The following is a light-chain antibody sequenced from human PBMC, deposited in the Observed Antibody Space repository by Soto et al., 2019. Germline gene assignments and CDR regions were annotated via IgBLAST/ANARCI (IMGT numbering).Light chain of an antibody. Sequence: QSALTQPPSASGSPGQSVTISCTGTSSDVGAYKYVSWYQQYPGKAPKLMIYEVSKRPSGVPDRFSGSKSGNTASLTVSGLQAEYEADYYYTSYVGSDIWVFGGGTKLTVL. J-gene: IGLJ3*02. CDR3: TSYVGSDIWV. CDR2: EVS. CDR1: SSDVGAYKY. V-gene: IGLV2-8*01.